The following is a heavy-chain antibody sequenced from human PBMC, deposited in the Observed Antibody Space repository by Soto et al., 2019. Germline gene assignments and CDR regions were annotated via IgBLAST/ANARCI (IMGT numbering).Heavy chain of an antibody. CDR3: AKGRGGSGSLTPRVDF. Sequence: EVQLLESGGGLVQPGGFLRLSCAASGFNFNTYAMTWVRQAPGKGLEWVSAISGGGDTTSYAASVKGRFAVSRDGSKNTLYLQMGSLRAEDTALYYCAKGRGGSGSLTPRVDFWGQGTLVTVSS. CDR1: GFNFNTYA. D-gene: IGHD3-10*01. CDR2: ISGGGDTT. V-gene: IGHV3-23*01. J-gene: IGHJ4*02.